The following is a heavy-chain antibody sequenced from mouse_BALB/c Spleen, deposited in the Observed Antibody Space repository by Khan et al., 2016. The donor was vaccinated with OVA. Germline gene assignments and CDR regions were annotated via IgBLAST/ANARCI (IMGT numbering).Heavy chain of an antibody. CDR2: IWGGGTT. D-gene: IGHD2-3*01. Sequence: QVQLKESGPGLVAPSQSLSITCTVSGFSLSRYSIHWVRQPPGKGLEWLGVIWGGGTTDYNSTLKSRLSISKDNSKSQVFLKMNSLQTDDSAFYYCASPNPYEGSMDYWGQGTSVTVSS. V-gene: IGHV2-6-4*01. CDR3: ASPNPYEGSMDY. CDR1: GFSLSRYS. J-gene: IGHJ4*01.